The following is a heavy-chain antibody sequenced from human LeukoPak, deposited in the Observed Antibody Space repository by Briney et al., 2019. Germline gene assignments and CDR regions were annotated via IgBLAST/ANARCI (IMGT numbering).Heavy chain of an antibody. D-gene: IGHD6-13*01. V-gene: IGHV4-59*11. CDR3: VIAAASAAAFDI. CDR1: GGSISSHY. Sequence: TSETLSLTCTVSGGSISSHYWSWIRQPPGKGLEWIGYIYYSGSTNYNPSLKSRVTISVDTSKNQFSLKLSSVTAADTAVYYCVIAAASAAAFDIWGQGTMVTVSS. J-gene: IGHJ3*02. CDR2: IYYSGST.